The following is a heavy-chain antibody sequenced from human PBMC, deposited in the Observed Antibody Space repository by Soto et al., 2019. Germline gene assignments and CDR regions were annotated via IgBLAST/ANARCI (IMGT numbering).Heavy chain of an antibody. CDR1: GGSFSGYY. J-gene: IGHJ4*02. Sequence: SETLSLTCAVYGGSFSGYYWSWIRQPPGKGLEWIGEINHSGSTNYNPSLKSRVTITVDTSKNQFSLKLSSVTAADTAVYYCAHSPPDFGDTAMAFFDYWGQGTLVTVSS. CDR3: AHSPPDFGDTAMAFFDY. D-gene: IGHD5-18*01. CDR2: INHSGST. V-gene: IGHV4-34*01.